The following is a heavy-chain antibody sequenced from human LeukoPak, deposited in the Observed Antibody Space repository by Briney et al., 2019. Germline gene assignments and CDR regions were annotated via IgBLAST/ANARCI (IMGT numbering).Heavy chain of an antibody. V-gene: IGHV1-69*05. CDR2: IIPIFGTA. Sequence: GASVKVSCKASGGTFSSYAISWVRQAPGQGLEWMGGIIPIFGTANYAQKFQGRVTITTDESTSTAYMELSSLRSEDTAVYYCARGWAMAGNALCYCGQGTLVTVSS. D-gene: IGHD6-19*01. CDR1: GGTFSSYA. CDR3: ARGWAMAGNALCY. J-gene: IGHJ4*02.